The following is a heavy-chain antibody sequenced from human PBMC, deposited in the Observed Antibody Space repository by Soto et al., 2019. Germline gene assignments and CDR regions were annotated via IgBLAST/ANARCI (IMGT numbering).Heavy chain of an antibody. CDR2: ISSSSSYI. J-gene: IGHJ1*01. CDR1: GFTFSSYS. Sequence: LRLSCAASGFTFSSYSMNWVRQAPGKGLEWVSSISSSSSYIYYADSVKGRFTISRDNAKNSLYLQMNSLRAEDTAVYYCARGTNYYDRRGLHAYCGQGTLVTVSS. D-gene: IGHD3-22*01. CDR3: ARGTNYYDRRGLHAY. V-gene: IGHV3-21*01.